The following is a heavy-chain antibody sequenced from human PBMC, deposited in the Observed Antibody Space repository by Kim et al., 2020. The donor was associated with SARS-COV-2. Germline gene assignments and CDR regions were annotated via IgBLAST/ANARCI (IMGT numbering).Heavy chain of an antibody. V-gene: IGHV3-15*01. J-gene: IGHJ4*02. CDR3: THTYYYDSSGYYPTDY. D-gene: IGHD3-22*01. CDR1: GFTFSNAW. Sequence: GGSLRLSCAASGFTFSNAWMSWVRQAPGKGLEWVGRIKSKTDGGTTDYAAPVKGRFTISRDDSKNTLYLQMNSLKTEDTAVYYCTHTYYYDSSGYYPTDYWGQGTLVTVSS. CDR2: IKSKTDGGTT.